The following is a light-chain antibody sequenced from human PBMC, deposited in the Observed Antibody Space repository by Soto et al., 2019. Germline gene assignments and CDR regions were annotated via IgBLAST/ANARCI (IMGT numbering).Light chain of an antibody. J-gene: IGKJ5*01. CDR1: QSISSY. CDR2: ASS. Sequence: DVQMTQSPASLSASVGDRVTITCRASQSISSYLNWYQRKPGKAXKLLVYASSTLQSGVPSRFSGSGSGTEFTLTTSSLQTEDFANYDGQQSFSTPPITFAQGTRLEIK. V-gene: IGKV1-39*01. CDR3: QQSFSTPPIT.